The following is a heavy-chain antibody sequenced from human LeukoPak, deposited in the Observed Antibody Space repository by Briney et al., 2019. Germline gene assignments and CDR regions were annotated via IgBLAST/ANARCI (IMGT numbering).Heavy chain of an antibody. Sequence: GRSLRLSCAASGFTFSSYAMHWVRQAPGKGLEWVAVISYDGSNKYYADSVKGRFTISRDNSKNTLYLQMNSLRAEDTAVYYCARGGVVGSGSYYYWSQGTLVTVSS. V-gene: IGHV3-30-3*01. D-gene: IGHD3-10*01. CDR1: GFTFSSYA. J-gene: IGHJ4*02. CDR2: ISYDGSNK. CDR3: ARGGVVGSGSYYY.